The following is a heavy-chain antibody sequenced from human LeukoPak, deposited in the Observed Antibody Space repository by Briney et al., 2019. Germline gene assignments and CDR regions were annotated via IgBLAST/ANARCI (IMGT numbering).Heavy chain of an antibody. Sequence: GGSLRLSCAASGFTFTSYSMSWVRQAPGKGLEWVSGTSDRGDYTYYADSVKGRFTISRDNSKNTLYLQMNSLGAEDTALYFCAKKAQYNGNYPLDYWGQGTLVTVSS. V-gene: IGHV3-23*01. CDR3: AKKAQYNGNYPLDY. D-gene: IGHD1-26*01. J-gene: IGHJ4*02. CDR2: TSDRGDYT. CDR1: GFTFTSYS.